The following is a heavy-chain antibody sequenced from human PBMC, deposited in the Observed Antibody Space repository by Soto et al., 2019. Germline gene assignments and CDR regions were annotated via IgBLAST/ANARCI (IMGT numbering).Heavy chain of an antibody. CDR2: IYYSGST. CDR3: ARVDQNWEGSRQTTYGMDV. V-gene: IGHV4-31*03. J-gene: IGHJ6*04. Sequence: SDTLYLACTVSGGSVRSGGYYWTWISQHPGKGLEWIGYIYYSGSTYYNPSLKSRVTISVDTSKNQFSLKLSSVTAADTAVYYCARVDQNWEGSRQTTYGMDVWGEGTTVTVSS. D-gene: IGHD7-27*01. CDR1: GGSVRSGGYY.